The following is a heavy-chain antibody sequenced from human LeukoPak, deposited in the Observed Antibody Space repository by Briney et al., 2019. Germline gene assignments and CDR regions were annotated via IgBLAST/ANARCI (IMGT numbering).Heavy chain of an antibody. CDR2: ISGSGGRT. CDR1: GFTFTTYA. V-gene: IGHV3-23*01. D-gene: IGHD5-12*01. Sequence: TGGSLRLSCAASGFTFTTYAMTWVRQAPGKGPEWVSSISGSGGRTYYADSLKGPFTISRDNSKNTLYLQMNSLRPEDTAVYSCAIGPPYGGYSDWGQGTLVTVSS. J-gene: IGHJ4*02. CDR3: AIGPPYGGYSD.